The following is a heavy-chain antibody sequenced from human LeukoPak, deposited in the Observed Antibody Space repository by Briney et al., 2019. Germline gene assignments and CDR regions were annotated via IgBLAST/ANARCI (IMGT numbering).Heavy chain of an antibody. V-gene: IGHV1-18*01. D-gene: IGHD1-7*01. CDR3: ARGMGITGTSFDY. CDR2: IRPYTGDT. Sequence: ASVKVSCKTSGYVFRSYGISWLRQAPGLGLEWLGWIRPYTGDTQYGQKFQGRFTMTTDTSTSTASMGLTSLTSDDTAVYYCARGMGITGTSFDYWGQGTLITVSS. CDR1: GYVFRSYG. J-gene: IGHJ4*02.